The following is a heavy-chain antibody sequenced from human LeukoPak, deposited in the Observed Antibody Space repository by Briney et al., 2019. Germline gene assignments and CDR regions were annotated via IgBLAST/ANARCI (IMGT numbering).Heavy chain of an antibody. V-gene: IGHV3-30*18. D-gene: IGHD5-18*01. CDR3: AKDRIQLWPNWFDP. J-gene: IGHJ5*02. CDR1: GFTFSSYG. CDR2: ISYDGSNK. Sequence: GRSLRLSCAASGFTFSSYGMHWVRQAPGKGLEWVAVISYDGSNKYYADCVKGRFTISRDNSKNTLYLQMNSLRAEDTAVYYCAKDRIQLWPNWFDPWGQGTLVTVSS.